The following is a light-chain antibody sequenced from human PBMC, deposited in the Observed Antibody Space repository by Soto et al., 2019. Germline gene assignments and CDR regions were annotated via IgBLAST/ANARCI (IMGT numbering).Light chain of an antibody. CDR3: QQYKSYSPLT. CDR1: QSISTN. J-gene: IGKJ4*01. CDR2: GAS. Sequence: MTQSPDTLSVSPGERVTFSCRASQSISTNLAWYQQKPGQAPRLLIYGASTLKSGVPSRFSGSGSGTEFTLTISSLQTEDFANYYGQQYKSYSPLTFGGGTKVDIK. V-gene: IGKV1-5*03.